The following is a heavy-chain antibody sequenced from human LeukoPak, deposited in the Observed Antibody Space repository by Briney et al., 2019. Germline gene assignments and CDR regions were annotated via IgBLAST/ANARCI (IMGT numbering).Heavy chain of an antibody. J-gene: IGHJ4*02. Sequence: GGSLRLSCAASGFTFDDYAMHWVRQAPGKGLEWVSGISWNSGSIGYADSVKGRFTISRDNAKNSLYLQMNSLRAEDTAVYYCARDEVTFGGVIDYWGQGTLVTVSS. CDR2: ISWNSGSI. CDR1: GFTFDDYA. D-gene: IGHD3-16*02. V-gene: IGHV3-9*01. CDR3: ARDEVTFGGVIDY.